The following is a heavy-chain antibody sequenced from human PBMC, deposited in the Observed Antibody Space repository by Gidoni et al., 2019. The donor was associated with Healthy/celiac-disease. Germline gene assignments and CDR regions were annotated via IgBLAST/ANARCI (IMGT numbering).Heavy chain of an antibody. CDR1: GGSFSGYY. Sequence: QVQLQQWGAGPLKPSETLSLTCAVDGGSFSGYYWSWIRQPPGKGLEWIGEINHSGSTNYNPSLKSRVTISVDTSKNQFSLKLSSVTAADTAVYYCARGGVTPSYGMDVWGQGTTVTVSS. CDR3: ARGGVTPSYGMDV. CDR2: INHSGST. V-gene: IGHV4-34*01. J-gene: IGHJ6*02. D-gene: IGHD2-21*02.